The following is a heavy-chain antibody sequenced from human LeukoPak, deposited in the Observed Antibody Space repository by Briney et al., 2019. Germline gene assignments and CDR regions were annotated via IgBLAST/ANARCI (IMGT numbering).Heavy chain of an antibody. CDR2: ISSSGSTI. D-gene: IGHD5-24*01. V-gene: IGHV3-48*03. J-gene: IGHJ6*02. Sequence: GGSLRLSCAASGFTFSSYEMNWVRQAPGRGLGWVSYISSSGSTIYYADSVKGRFTISRDNAKNSLYLQMNSLRAEDTAVYYCARDQVSRWGYYYGMDVWGQGTTVTVSS. CDR3: ARDQVSRWGYYYGMDV. CDR1: GFTFSSYE.